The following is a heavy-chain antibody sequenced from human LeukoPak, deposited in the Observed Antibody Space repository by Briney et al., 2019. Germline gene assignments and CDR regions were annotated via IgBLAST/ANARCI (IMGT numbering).Heavy chain of an antibody. Sequence: PGGSLRLSCSASGFTFSSYWMSWVRQAPGKGLEWVANIKQDGSEKYYVDSVKGRLTISRDNAKNSLYLQMNSLRAEDTAVYYCAREEYSGYDRAAFDIWGQGTMVTVSS. CDR2: IKQDGSEK. D-gene: IGHD5-12*01. V-gene: IGHV3-7*01. CDR3: AREEYSGYDRAAFDI. J-gene: IGHJ3*02. CDR1: GFTFSSYW.